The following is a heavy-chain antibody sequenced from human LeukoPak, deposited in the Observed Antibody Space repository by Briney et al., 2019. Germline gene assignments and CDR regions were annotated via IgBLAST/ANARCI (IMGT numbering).Heavy chain of an antibody. CDR2: IKQDGSVK. Sequence: GGSLRLSCATSGFPFTNYWMTWVRQAPGKGLEWVANIKQDGSVKYYVDSVKGRFTISRDNAKNSVYPQMISLRAEDTAVYKCARIGYSSSSLDFWGRGTLVTVSS. J-gene: IGHJ4*02. V-gene: IGHV3-7*03. CDR3: ARIGYSSSSLDF. CDR1: GFPFTNYW. D-gene: IGHD6-6*01.